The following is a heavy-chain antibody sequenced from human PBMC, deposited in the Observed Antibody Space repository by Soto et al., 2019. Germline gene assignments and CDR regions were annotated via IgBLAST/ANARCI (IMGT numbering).Heavy chain of an antibody. V-gene: IGHV4-30-4*01. CDR2: VYYSGTT. D-gene: IGHD4-17*01. J-gene: IGHJ5*01. CDR1: GGSINSDYYY. CDR3: ARANYGELDS. Sequence: QVQLQESGPGLLKPSQPLSLTCTVSGGSINSDYYYWSWIRQPPGKGLEFIGYVYYSGTTYYDPSLESRVTISLDTSKNQFSLNLTSMTAADTAVYYCARANYGELDSWGQGALVTVSS.